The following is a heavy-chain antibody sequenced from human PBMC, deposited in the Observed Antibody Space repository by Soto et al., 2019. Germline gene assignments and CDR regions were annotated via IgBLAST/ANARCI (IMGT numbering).Heavy chain of an antibody. CDR1: GGSISSGDYY. CDR3: ASLDYGDYEYYFDY. V-gene: IGHV4-30-4*01. Sequence: SETLSLTCTVSGGSISSGDYYWSWTRQPPGKGLEWIGYIYYSGSTYYNPSLKSRVTISVDTSKNQFSLKLSSVTAADTAVYYCASLDYGDYEYYFDYWGQGTLVTVSS. CDR2: IYYSGST. J-gene: IGHJ4*02. D-gene: IGHD4-17*01.